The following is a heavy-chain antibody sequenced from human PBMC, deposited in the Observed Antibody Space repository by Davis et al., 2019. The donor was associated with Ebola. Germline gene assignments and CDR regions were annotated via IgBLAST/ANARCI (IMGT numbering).Heavy chain of an antibody. D-gene: IGHD3-10*01. J-gene: IGHJ5*02. V-gene: IGHV4-38-2*02. Sequence: SETLSLTCTVSGYSNSSGYYWGWIRQPPGKGREWIGSIYHSGSTYYNPSLKSRVTISVDTSKNQFSLKLSSVTAADTAVYYCARVGLLWFGGFAPWGQGTLFTVSS. CDR1: GYSNSSGYY. CDR2: IYHSGST. CDR3: ARVGLLWFGGFAP.